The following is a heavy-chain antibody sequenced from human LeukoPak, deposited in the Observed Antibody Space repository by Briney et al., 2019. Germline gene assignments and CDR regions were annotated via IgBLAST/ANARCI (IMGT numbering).Heavy chain of an antibody. J-gene: IGHJ4*02. CDR3: ARDGYNYQGFDY. CDR2: IIPIFGTA. Sequence: SSVKVSCKASGGTFSSYAISWVRQAPGQGLEWMGRIIPIFGTANYAQKFQGRVTITTDESTSTAYMELSSLRSEDTAVYYCARDGYNYQGFDYWGQGTLVTVSP. D-gene: IGHD5-24*01. CDR1: GGTFSSYA. V-gene: IGHV1-69*05.